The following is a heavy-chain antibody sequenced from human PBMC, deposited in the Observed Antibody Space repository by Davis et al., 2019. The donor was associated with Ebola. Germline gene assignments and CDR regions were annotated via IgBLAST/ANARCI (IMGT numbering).Heavy chain of an antibody. J-gene: IGHJ6*03. CDR2: INPNSGGT. Sequence: ASVKVSCKASGYTFTGYYMHWVRQAPGQGLEWMGWINPNSGGTNYAQKFQGRVTMTRDTSISTAYMELSRLRSDDTAVYYCARAGNDYGDNYYYYYMDVWGKGTTVTVSS. CDR1: GYTFTGYY. D-gene: IGHD4-17*01. CDR3: ARAGNDYGDNYYYYYMDV. V-gene: IGHV1-2*02.